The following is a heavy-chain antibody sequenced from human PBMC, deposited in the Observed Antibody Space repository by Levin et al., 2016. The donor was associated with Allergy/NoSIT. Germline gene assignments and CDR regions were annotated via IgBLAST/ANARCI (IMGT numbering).Heavy chain of an antibody. CDR1: GYTFTGYY. CDR3: ARAPTYCSSTSCRLDYYYGMDV. Sequence: ASVKVSCKASGYTFTGYYMHWVRQAPGQGLEWMGWINPNSGGTNYAQKFQGRVTMTRDTSISTAYMELSRLRSDDTAVYYCARAPTYCSSTSCRLDYYYGMDVWGQGTTVTVSS. CDR2: INPNSGGT. D-gene: IGHD2-2*01. V-gene: IGHV1-2*02. J-gene: IGHJ6*02.